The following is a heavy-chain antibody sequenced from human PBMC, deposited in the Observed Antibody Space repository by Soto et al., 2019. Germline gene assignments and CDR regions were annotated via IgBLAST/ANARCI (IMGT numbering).Heavy chain of an antibody. CDR2: IWYDGSNK. V-gene: IGHV3-33*01. D-gene: IGHD2-15*01. CDR3: ARDRGYCSGGSCYSFDY. J-gene: IGHJ4*02. Sequence: QVQLVESGGGVVQPGRSLRLSCAASGFTFSSYGMHWVRQAPGKGLEWVAVIWYDGSNKYYADSVKGRFTISRNNSKNTLYLKMNSLRAEATAVYYCARDRGYCSGGSCYSFDYWGQGTLVTVSS. CDR1: GFTFSSYG.